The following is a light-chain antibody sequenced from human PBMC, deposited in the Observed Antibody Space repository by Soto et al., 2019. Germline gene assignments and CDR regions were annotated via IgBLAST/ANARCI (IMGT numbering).Light chain of an antibody. Sequence: EIVLTQSPDTLSLSPGERATVSCRASQTVTSSDFAWYQQKPGQAPRLLIYGASNRATGIPDRFSGSGSGTDFTLTISRLEPEDSAVYYCQRITFGQGTRLEIK. CDR1: QTVTSSD. J-gene: IGKJ5*01. CDR3: QRIT. CDR2: GAS. V-gene: IGKV3-20*01.